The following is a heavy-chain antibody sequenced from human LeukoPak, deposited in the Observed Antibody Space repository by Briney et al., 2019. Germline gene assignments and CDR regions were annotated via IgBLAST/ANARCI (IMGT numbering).Heavy chain of an antibody. D-gene: IGHD3-22*01. CDR2: IYTSGST. J-gene: IGHJ4*02. CDR3: ARERYYESSGPPD. Sequence: SETLSLTCTVSGGSISSGSYYWSWIRQPAGKGLEWIGRIYTSGSTYYNPSLKSRVTISVDTAKNQFSLKLSSVTAADTAVYYCARERYYESSGPPDWGQGTLVTVSS. CDR1: GGSISSGSYY. V-gene: IGHV4-61*02.